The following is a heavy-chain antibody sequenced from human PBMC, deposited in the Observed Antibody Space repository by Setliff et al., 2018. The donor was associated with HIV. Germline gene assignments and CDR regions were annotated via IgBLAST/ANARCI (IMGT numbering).Heavy chain of an antibody. V-gene: IGHV1-2*02. Sequence: ASVKVSCKASGDLFTGYYIHWVRQAPGQGLEWMGWINVNSGGTKYAQKFQGRVTMTRDTSISTAYMEVSSLRSDDTAVYYCAREGSPIYYFDYWGQGTLVTVSS. CDR3: AREGSPIYYFDY. CDR1: GDLFTGYY. D-gene: IGHD3-10*01. CDR2: INVNSGGT. J-gene: IGHJ4*02.